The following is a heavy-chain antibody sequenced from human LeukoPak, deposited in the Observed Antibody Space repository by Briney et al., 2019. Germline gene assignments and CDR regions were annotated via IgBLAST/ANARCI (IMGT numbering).Heavy chain of an antibody. CDR2: MNPNSGNT. CDR1: GYTFTSYD. J-gene: IGHJ3*02. Sequence: ASVKVSCKASGYTFTSYDINWVRQATGQGLEWMGWMNPNSGNTGYAQKFQGRVTMTRNTSISTAYMELSSLRSEDTAVYYCARDSSSWYSDAFDIWGQGTMVTVSS. CDR3: ARDSSSWYSDAFDI. V-gene: IGHV1-8*01. D-gene: IGHD6-13*01.